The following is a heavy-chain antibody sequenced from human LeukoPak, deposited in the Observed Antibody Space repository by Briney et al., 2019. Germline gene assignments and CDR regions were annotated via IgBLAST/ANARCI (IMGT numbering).Heavy chain of an antibody. CDR1: GYSFTSYW. CDR3: ARQAVPVAKYFQY. CDR2: IYPGDSDT. J-gene: IGHJ1*01. D-gene: IGHD2-2*01. Sequence: GESLKISCKGSGYSFTSYWIGWVRRMPGKGLEWMGIIYPGDSDTRYSPSFQGQVTISADKSISTAYLQWSSLKASDTAIYYCARQAVPVAKYFQYWGQGTLVTVSS. V-gene: IGHV5-51*01.